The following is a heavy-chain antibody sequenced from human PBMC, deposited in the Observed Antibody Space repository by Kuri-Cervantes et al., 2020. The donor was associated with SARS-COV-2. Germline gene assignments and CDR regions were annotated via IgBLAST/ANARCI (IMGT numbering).Heavy chain of an antibody. CDR3: ARASGGSYYRFGC. V-gene: IGHV1-2*02. J-gene: IGHJ4*02. D-gene: IGHD1-26*01. Sequence: ASVKVSCKASGYTFTGYYMHWVRQAPGQGLEWMGWINPNSGGTNYAQKFQGRVTMTRDTSISTAYMELSRLRSDDTAVYYCARASGGSYYRFGCWGQGTLVTVSS. CDR1: GYTFTGYY. CDR2: INPNSGGT.